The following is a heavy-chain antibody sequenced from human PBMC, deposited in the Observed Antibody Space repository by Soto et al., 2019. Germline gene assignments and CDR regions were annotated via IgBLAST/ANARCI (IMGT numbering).Heavy chain of an antibody. V-gene: IGHV3-23*01. CDR1: GFTFSSYA. Sequence: GGSLRLSCAASGFTFSSYAMSWVRQAPGKWLEWVSAISGSGGSTYYADSVKGRFTISRDNSKNTLYLQMNSLRAEDTAVYYCAKFVVRASSYYYYGMDVXGQGTKVTVSS. D-gene: IGHD2-21*01. CDR2: ISGSGGST. CDR3: AKFVVRASSYYYYGMDV. J-gene: IGHJ6*02.